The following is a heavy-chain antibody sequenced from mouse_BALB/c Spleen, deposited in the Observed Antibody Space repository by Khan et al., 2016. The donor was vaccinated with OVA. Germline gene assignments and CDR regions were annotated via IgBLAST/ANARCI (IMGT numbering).Heavy chain of an antibody. CDR1: GYSITSDYA. V-gene: IGHV3-2*02. CDR3: ARVYRGDFDY. D-gene: IGHD2-14*01. CDR2: ISYSGNT. J-gene: IGHJ2*01. Sequence: VQLKESGPGLVKPSQSLSLTCTVTGYSITSDYAWNWIRQFPGNKLEWMGYISYSGNTNYNPYLKSRISITRDTSENQFFLQLNSVTTEDTATYYCARVYRGDFDYWGQGTTLTVSS.